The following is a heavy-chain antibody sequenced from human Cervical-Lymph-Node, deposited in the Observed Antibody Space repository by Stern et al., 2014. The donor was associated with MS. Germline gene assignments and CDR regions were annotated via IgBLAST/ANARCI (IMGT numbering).Heavy chain of an antibody. Sequence: QVQLQESGPGLVKPSETLSLMCNVSSGSTGNKYWSWIRQPPGKGLEWIGHLYYSGSTNYNPSLKSRVNISLDTSKNQFSLKLSSVTAADTAVYYCARAGPYDYIWGNLRHRAFYFDSWGQGVLVTVSS. CDR2: LYYSGST. CDR1: SGSTGNKY. D-gene: IGHD3-16*01. V-gene: IGHV4-59*01. CDR3: ARAGPYDYIWGNLRHRAFYFDS. J-gene: IGHJ4*02.